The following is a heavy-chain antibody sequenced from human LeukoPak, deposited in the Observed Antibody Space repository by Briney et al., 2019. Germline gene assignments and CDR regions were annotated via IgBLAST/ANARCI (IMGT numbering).Heavy chain of an antibody. CDR2: IGSDGRNK. CDR3: VRDDDLPDHGRDV. CDR1: GFTFSSYG. Sequence: GGSLRLSCAASGFTFSSYGMHWVRQAPGKGLEWLAVIGSDGRNKFYADSVKGRFTISRDNFKNILYLQMASLSAEDTAVYYSVRDDDLPDHGRDVWGQGTTVIVS. D-gene: IGHD3-3*01. V-gene: IGHV3-33*01. J-gene: IGHJ6*02.